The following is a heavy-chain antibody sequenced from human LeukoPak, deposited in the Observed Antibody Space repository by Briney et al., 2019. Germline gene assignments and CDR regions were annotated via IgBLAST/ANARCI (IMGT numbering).Heavy chain of an antibody. J-gene: IGHJ6*02. CDR3: AKGGSEEPYYCYGMDV. CDR1: GFTFSSYA. V-gene: IGHV3-23*01. D-gene: IGHD3-10*01. CDR2: INGSGGST. Sequence: GGSLRLSCAASGFTFSSYAMSWVRQAPGKGLEWVSAINGSGGSTYYADSVKGRFTISRDNSKNTLYLQMNSLRAEDTAVYYCAKGGSEEPYYCYGMDVWGQGTTVTVSS.